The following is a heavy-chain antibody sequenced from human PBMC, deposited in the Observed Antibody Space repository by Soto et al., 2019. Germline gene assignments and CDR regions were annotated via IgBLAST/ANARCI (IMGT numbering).Heavy chain of an antibody. V-gene: IGHV1-69*13. CDR3: ARTERGGYYYGMDV. J-gene: IGHJ6*02. CDR1: GGTFSSYA. D-gene: IGHD1-1*01. CDR2: IIPIFGTA. Sequence: ASVKVSCKASGGTFSSYAISWVRQAPGQGLEWMGGIIPIFGTANYAQKFQGRVTITADESTSTAYMELSSLRSEDTAVYYCARTERGGYYYGMDVWGQGTTVTVSS.